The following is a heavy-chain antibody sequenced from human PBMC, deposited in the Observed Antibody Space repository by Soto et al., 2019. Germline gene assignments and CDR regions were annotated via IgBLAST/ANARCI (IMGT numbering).Heavy chain of an antibody. CDR3: AREAYYYDSSGYYRRYYYYGMDV. V-gene: IGHV4-59*01. D-gene: IGHD3-22*01. CDR1: GGSISSYY. Sequence: PSETLSLTCTVSGGSISSYYWSWIRQPPGKGLEWIGYIYYSGSTNYNPSLKSRVTISVDTSKNQFSLKLSSVTAADTAVYYCAREAYYYDSSGYYRRYYYYGMDVWGQGTTVTVS. J-gene: IGHJ6*02. CDR2: IYYSGST.